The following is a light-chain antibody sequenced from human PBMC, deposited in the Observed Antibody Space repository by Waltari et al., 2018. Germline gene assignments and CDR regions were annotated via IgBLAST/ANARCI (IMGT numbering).Light chain of an antibody. Sequence: SYELTQPPSVPVSPGQTASITCSGDKLGDKYVCWYQQRPGHSPEVVIYQDSLRPSGIPERFSGSNSGNTATLTISGTQPVDDADYYCQAWDSGVVFGGGTKLTVL. CDR2: QDS. CDR3: QAWDSGVV. CDR1: KLGDKY. V-gene: IGLV3-1*01. J-gene: IGLJ3*02.